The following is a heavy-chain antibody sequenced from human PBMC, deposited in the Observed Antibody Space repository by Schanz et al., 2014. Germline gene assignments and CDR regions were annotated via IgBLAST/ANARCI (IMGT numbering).Heavy chain of an antibody. J-gene: IGHJ3*02. D-gene: IGHD5-18*01. Sequence: QEQLVQSGAEVKKPGASVKVSCKASGYTFTSHGISWVRQAPGQGLEWMGWITAYNGDTNYALKLQGRVTMTTDTSTGTAYMELRSLRSDDTALYYCTRGGYSYALSAFDIWGQGTMVTVSS. CDR3: TRGGYSYALSAFDI. V-gene: IGHV1-18*01. CDR2: ITAYNGDT. CDR1: GYTFTSHG.